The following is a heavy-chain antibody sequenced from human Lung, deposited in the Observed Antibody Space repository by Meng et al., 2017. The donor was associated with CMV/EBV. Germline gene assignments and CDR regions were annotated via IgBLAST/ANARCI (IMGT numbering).Heavy chain of an antibody. CDR3: ARDLGYCSSTSCYYYYGMDV. D-gene: IGHD2-2*01. J-gene: IGHJ6*02. Sequence: SETLSLTCTVSGGSISSYYWSWIRQPPGKGLEWIGYIYSSGSTNYNPSLKSRVTISVDTSKNQFSLKLSSVTAADTAVYYCARDLGYCSSTSCYYYYGMDVWGQGTTVTVSS. CDR1: GGSISSYY. V-gene: IGHV4-59*01. CDR2: IYSSGST.